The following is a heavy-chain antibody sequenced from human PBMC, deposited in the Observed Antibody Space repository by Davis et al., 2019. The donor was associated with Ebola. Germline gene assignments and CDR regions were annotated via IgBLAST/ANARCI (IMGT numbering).Heavy chain of an antibody. V-gene: IGHV1-2*04. J-gene: IGHJ3*02. D-gene: IGHD1-1*01. CDR2: INPNSGGT. CDR3: ARSWNYDAFDI. Sequence: ASVKVSCKASGYTFTGYYMHWVRQAPGQGLEGKGWINPNSGGTNYAQKFQGWVTMTRDTSISTAYMELSRLRSDDTAVYYCARSWNYDAFDIWGQGTMVTVSS. CDR1: GYTFTGYY.